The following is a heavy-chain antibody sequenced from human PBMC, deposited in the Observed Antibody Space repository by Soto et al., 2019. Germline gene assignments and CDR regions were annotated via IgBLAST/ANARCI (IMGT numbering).Heavy chain of an antibody. CDR3: ARGRYCSGGSCSYDAFDI. J-gene: IGHJ3*02. CDR1: GYTFTSYG. Sequence: ASVKVSCKASGYTFTSYGISWVRQAPGQGLEWMGWISAYNGNTNYAQKLQGRVTMTTDTSTSTAYMELSSLRSEDTAVYYCARGRYCSGGSCSYDAFDIWGQGTMVTVSS. D-gene: IGHD2-15*01. V-gene: IGHV1-18*01. CDR2: ISAYNGNT.